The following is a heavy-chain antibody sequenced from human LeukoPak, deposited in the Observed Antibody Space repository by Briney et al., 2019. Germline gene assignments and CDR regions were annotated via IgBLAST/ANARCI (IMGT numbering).Heavy chain of an antibody. J-gene: IGHJ4*02. CDR3: ARGMYIAAAQYGY. D-gene: IGHD6-13*01. CDR2: IYYSGTT. Sequence: SETLSLTCTASGGSISNYYWSWIRQPPGKGLGWIGYIYYSGTTNYNPSLKSRVTISVDTSKNQFSLKLNSVTAADTAVYYCARGMYIAAAQYGYWGQGTLVTVAS. V-gene: IGHV4-59*01. CDR1: GGSISNYY.